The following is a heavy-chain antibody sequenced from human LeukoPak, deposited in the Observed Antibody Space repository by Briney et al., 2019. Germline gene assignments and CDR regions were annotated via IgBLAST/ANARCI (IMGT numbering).Heavy chain of an antibody. CDR2: ISYDGSNK. V-gene: IGHV3-30*18. J-gene: IGHJ6*04. D-gene: IGHD5-12*01. Sequence: GGSLRLSCAASGFTFSSYGMHWVRQAPGKGLKWVAVISYDGSNKYYADSVKGRFTISRDNSKNTLYLQMNSLRAEDTAVYYCAKCRVATIGGPYYYYGMDVWGKGTTVTVSS. CDR1: GFTFSSYG. CDR3: AKCRVATIGGPYYYYGMDV.